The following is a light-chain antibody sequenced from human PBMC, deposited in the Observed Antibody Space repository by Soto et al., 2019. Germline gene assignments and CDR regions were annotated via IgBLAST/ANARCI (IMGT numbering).Light chain of an antibody. J-gene: IGKJ5*01. CDR3: MQGTHWPLT. CDR2: KIS. CDR1: HSLVYADGNTY. V-gene: IGKV2-30*01. Sequence: VVMTQSQLSLPVTLGQPASISCSSTHSLVYADGNTYLQWFQQRPGQSPRRLIYKISNRDSGVPDRFSGSGSGTDFTLQISRVEAEDVGVYYCMQGTHWPLTFGQGTRLEI.